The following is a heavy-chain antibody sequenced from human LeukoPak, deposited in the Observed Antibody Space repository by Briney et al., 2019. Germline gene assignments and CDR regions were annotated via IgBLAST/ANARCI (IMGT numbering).Heavy chain of an antibody. CDR1: GFTFSSYG. V-gene: IGHV3-30*18. CDR3: AKESGWFGDYYYGMDV. CDR2: ISYDGSNK. D-gene: IGHD3-10*01. Sequence: GGSLRLSCAASGFTFSSYGMHWVRQDPGKGLEWVAVISYDGSNKYYADSVKGRFTISRDNSKNTLYLQMNSLRAEDTAVYYCAKESGWFGDYYYGMDVWGQGTTVTVSS. J-gene: IGHJ6*02.